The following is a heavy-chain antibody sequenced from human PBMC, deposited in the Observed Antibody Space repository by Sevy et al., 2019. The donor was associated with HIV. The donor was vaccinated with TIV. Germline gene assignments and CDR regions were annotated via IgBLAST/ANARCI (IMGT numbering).Heavy chain of an antibody. Sequence: GGSPRLSCAASGFTFSSYGMHWVRQAPGKGLEWVAIIWYDGSNKYYVDSVKGRFTISRDNSKNTLYLQMNSLGAEDTAVYYCARERLAVAGIGYYFDYWGQGTLVTVSS. CDR2: IWYDGSNK. CDR1: GFTFSSYG. D-gene: IGHD6-19*01. CDR3: ARERLAVAGIGYYFDY. J-gene: IGHJ4*02. V-gene: IGHV3-33*01.